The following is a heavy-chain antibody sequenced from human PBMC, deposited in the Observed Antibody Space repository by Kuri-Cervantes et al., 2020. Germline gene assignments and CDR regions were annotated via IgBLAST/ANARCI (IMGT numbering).Heavy chain of an antibody. J-gene: IGHJ4*02. CDR3: AKDPTSTVTTEYYFDY. CDR2: ISGSGGST. CDR1: GFTFSNYA. V-gene: IGHV3-23*01. Sequence: GESLRISCATSGFTFSNYAMSCVRQAPGKGLEWVSAISGSGGSTYYADSVKGRFTISRDNSKNTLYLQMNSLRAEDTAVYYCAKDPTSTVTTEYYFDYWGQGTLVTVSS. D-gene: IGHD4-17*01.